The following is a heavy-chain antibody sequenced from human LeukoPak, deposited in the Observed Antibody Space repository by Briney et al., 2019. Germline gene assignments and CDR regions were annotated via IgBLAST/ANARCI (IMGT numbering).Heavy chain of an antibody. D-gene: IGHD1-26*01. CDR1: GFTFSNYN. V-gene: IGHV3-48*01. J-gene: IGHJ4*02. CDR2: ISSSSTFI. CDR3: ARAWELLYPFDY. Sequence: GGSLRLSCAASGFTFSNYNMNWVRQAPGKGLEWVSYISSSSTFIYYADSVKGRFTISRDNAKNSLSLQMNSLRAGDTAVYYCARAWELLYPFDYWGQGTLVTVS.